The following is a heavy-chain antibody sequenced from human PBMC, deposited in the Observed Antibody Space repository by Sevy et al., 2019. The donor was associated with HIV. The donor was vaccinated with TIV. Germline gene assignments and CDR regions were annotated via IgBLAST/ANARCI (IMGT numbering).Heavy chain of an antibody. D-gene: IGHD5-18*01. CDR2: IYSGGST. CDR3: ARGRGTGYSYGFDY. Sequence: GGSLRLSCAASGFTVSSNYMSWVRQAPGKGLEWVSVIYSGGSTYYADSVKGRFIISRDNSKNTLYLQMNSLRAEDTAVYYCARGRGTGYSYGFDYWGQGTLLTVSS. CDR1: GFTVSSNY. V-gene: IGHV3-66*01. J-gene: IGHJ4*02.